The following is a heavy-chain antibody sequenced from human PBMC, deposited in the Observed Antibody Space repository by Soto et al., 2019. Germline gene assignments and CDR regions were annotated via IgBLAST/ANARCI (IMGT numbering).Heavy chain of an antibody. CDR2: IGGSGGST. D-gene: IGHD3-10*01. CDR1: GFTFSSYA. CDR3: AKEFSSFYGSGSYNWFDP. J-gene: IGHJ5*02. Sequence: GGSLRLSCAASGFTFSSYAMSWVRQAPGKGLEWVSAIGGSGGSTYYADSVKGRFTISRDNSKNTLYLQMNSLRAEDTAVYYCAKEFSSFYGSGSYNWFDPWGQGTLVTVSS. V-gene: IGHV3-23*01.